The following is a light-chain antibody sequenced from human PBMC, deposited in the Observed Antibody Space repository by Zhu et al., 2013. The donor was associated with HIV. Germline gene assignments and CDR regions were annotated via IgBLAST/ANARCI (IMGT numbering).Light chain of an antibody. CDR2: AVS. V-gene: IGKV3-15*01. Sequence: EIVMTQSPATLSVSPGERVTLSCRASQSISSSDLAWYQQKPGQPPRLLIYAVSLRATGTPVRFSGSGSGTEFTLTISSLQSEDSAVYYCQEYHNWPLFGQGTRLEI. CDR3: QEYHNWPL. CDR1: QSISSSD. J-gene: IGKJ2*01.